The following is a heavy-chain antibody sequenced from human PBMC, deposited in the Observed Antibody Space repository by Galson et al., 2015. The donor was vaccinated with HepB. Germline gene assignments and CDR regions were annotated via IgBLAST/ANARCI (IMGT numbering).Heavy chain of an antibody. CDR3: ARDRLAYASLRGFDP. V-gene: IGHV1-69*13. J-gene: IGHJ5*02. Sequence: SVKVSCKASGGTFSSYAISWVRQAPGQGLEWMGGIIPIFGTANYAQKFQGRVTITADESTSTAYMELSSLRSEDTAVYYCARDRLAYASLRGFDPWGQGTLVTVSS. D-gene: IGHD4-17*01. CDR1: GGTFSSYA. CDR2: IIPIFGTA.